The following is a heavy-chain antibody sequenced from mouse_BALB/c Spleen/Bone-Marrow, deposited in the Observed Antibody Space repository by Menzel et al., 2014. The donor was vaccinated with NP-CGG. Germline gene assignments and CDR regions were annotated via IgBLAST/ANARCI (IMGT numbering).Heavy chain of an antibody. CDR3: VRGGYYVPSYCDS. D-gene: IGHD2-3*01. Sequence: EVQRVESGGGLVQPGGSRKLSCAASGFTFRSFGMHWARQAPEKGLEWVAYISGGTSTIYYTDTVKGRFTISRDKPNNPLFLQMTSLRSEDTAMYYCVRGGYYVPSYCDSWGQGTTLTVSS. CDR2: ISGGTSTI. V-gene: IGHV5-17*02. CDR1: GFTFRSFG. J-gene: IGHJ2*01.